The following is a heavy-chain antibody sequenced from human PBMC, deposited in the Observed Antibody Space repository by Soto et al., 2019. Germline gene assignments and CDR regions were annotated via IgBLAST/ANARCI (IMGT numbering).Heavy chain of an antibody. CDR2: INPNSGGT. V-gene: IGHV1-2*02. J-gene: IGHJ4*02. CDR3: ARGRSIGGSCPNDY. Sequence: ASVKVSCKASGYTFTGYYMHWVRQAPGQGLEWMGWINPNSGGTNYAQKFQGRVTMTRDTSISTAYMELSRLRSDDTAVYYCARGRSIGGSCPNDYWGQGTLVTVSS. D-gene: IGHD2-15*01. CDR1: GYTFTGYY.